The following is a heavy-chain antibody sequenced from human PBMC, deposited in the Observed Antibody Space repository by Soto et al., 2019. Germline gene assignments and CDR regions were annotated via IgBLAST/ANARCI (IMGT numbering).Heavy chain of an antibody. CDR3: ARTYYYYGMDV. CDR1: GGSISSYY. V-gene: IGHV4-59*08. J-gene: IGHJ6*02. Sequence: QVQLQESGPGLVKPSETLSLTCTVSGGSISSYYWSWIRQPPGKGLEWIGYIDYSGHTNYNPSLKSRVTISIDTSKNQFPRKLSSVTAADTAVYYCARTYYYYGMDVWGQGTTVTVSS. CDR2: IDYSGHT.